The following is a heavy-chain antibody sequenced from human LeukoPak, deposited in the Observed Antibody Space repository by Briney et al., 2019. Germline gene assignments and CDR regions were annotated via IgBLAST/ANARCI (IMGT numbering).Heavy chain of an antibody. CDR3: ARAVVVPAAIHDAFDI. CDR2: ISSSSSTI. D-gene: IGHD2-2*01. V-gene: IGHV3-48*01. CDR1: GFTFSSYS. J-gene: IGHJ3*02. Sequence: GGSLRLSCAASGFTFSSYSMNWVRQAPWKGLEWVSYISSSSSTIYYADSVKGRFTISRDNAKNSLYLQMNSLRAEDTAVYYCARAVVVPAAIHDAFDIWGQGTMVTVSS.